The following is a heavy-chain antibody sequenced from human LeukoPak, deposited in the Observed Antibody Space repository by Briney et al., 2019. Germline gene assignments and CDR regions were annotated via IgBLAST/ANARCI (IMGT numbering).Heavy chain of an antibody. V-gene: IGHV4-61*02. CDR3: ARLGENYYGSGSYFNWFDP. CDR2: IYTSGST. D-gene: IGHD3-10*01. J-gene: IGHJ5*02. Sequence: PSETLSLTCTVSGGSISSGSYYWSWIRQPAGKGLEWIGRIYTSGSTNYNPSLKSRVTMSVDTSKNQFSLKLSSVTAADTAVYYCARLGENYYGSGSYFNWFDPWGQGTLVTVSS. CDR1: GGSISSGSYY.